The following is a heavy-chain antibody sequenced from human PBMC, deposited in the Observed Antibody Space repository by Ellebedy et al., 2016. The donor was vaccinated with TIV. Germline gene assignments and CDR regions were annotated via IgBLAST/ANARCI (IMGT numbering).Heavy chain of an antibody. J-gene: IGHJ4*02. V-gene: IGHV3-21*06. CDR1: GFTFTSYS. D-gene: IGHD2-21*02. CDR3: VGTARIADY. Sequence: GGSLRLSCAASGFTFTSYSMNWVRQAPGKGLEWVSGISAGGNTYYADSVKGRFTISRDNAKNSLYLQMNSLRAEDTAVYYWVGTARIADYWGQGTLVTVSS. CDR2: ISAGGNT.